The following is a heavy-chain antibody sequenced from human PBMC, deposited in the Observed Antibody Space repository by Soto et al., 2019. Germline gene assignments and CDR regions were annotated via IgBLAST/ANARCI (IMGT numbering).Heavy chain of an antibody. CDR3: ARGGRGGNNWFDP. J-gene: IGHJ5*02. V-gene: IGHV4-31*03. D-gene: IGHD2-15*01. Sequence: ASETLSLTCTVSGGSISSGGYYWSWIRQHPGKGLEWIGYIYYSGSTYYNPSLKSRVTISVDTSKNQFSLKLSSVTAADTAVYYCARGGRGGNNWFDPWGQGTLVTVSS. CDR1: GGSISSGGYY. CDR2: IYYSGST.